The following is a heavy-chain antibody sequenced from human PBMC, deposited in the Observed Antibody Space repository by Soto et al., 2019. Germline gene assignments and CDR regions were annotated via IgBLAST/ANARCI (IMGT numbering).Heavy chain of an antibody. CDR1: GFTFSSYA. V-gene: IGHV3-23*01. CDR2: ISGSGGST. CDR3: AKPLSIVVVIHAPFDY. Sequence: GGSLRLSCAASGFTFSSYAMSWVRQAPGKGLEWVSAISGSGGSTYYTDSVKGRFTISRDNSKNTLYLQMNSLRAEDTAVYYCAKPLSIVVVIHAPFDYWGQGTLVTVSS. J-gene: IGHJ4*02. D-gene: IGHD3-22*01.